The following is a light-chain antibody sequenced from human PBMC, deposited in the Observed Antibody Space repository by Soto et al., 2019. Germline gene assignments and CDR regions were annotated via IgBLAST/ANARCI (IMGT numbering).Light chain of an antibody. J-gene: IGKJ1*01. Sequence: EVVMTQSPGMLSVSPGERATLSCRASQSVSSNLAWYQQRPGQAPRLLIHGASTRATGVPARFSGSGPGTEFTLTISGLQSEDFAFYYCQQYNDWPRTFGQGTKV. CDR1: QSVSSN. V-gene: IGKV3-15*01. CDR2: GAS. CDR3: QQYNDWPRT.